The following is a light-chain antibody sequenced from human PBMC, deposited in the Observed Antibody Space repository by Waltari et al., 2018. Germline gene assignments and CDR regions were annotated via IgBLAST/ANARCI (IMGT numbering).Light chain of an antibody. J-gene: IGKJ5*01. Sequence: TVMTQSQAPLSVSPGERVTLSCRASQSVSTNLAWYQQKPGQAPRLLIDGASTRATGTPARFSGSGSGTEFTLTISSLQSEDFAIYYCQQYSNWPPITFGQGTRLEIK. V-gene: IGKV3-15*01. CDR3: QQYSNWPPIT. CDR1: QSVSTN. CDR2: GAS.